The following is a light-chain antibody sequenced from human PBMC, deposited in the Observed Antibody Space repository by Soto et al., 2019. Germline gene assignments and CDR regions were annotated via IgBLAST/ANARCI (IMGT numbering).Light chain of an antibody. J-gene: IGKJ2*01. CDR3: QQYNKWAPMYT. Sequence: EIVMTQSPATLSVSPGERATLSCRASQSVSSNLAWYQQKPGQAPRLLIYGASTRATGIPGRFSGSRSGTELTLTVRSLQSEVFAVYYCQQYNKWAPMYTCGQGTKLEIK. CDR2: GAS. V-gene: IGKV3-15*01. CDR1: QSVSSN.